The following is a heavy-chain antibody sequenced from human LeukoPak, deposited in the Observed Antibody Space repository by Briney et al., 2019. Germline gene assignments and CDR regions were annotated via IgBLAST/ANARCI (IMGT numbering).Heavy chain of an antibody. J-gene: IGHJ4*02. CDR3: ARSHGLF. V-gene: IGHV4-59*01. CDR1: GGSFSSYL. CDR2: ISDTGST. Sequence: SETLSLTCSVSGGSFSSYLWSWIRQPPGKGLEWIGYISDTGSTNYNPSLKSRVTISLDTSQNQFSLKVTSVTAADTAAYYCARSHGLFWGQGTLVTVSS.